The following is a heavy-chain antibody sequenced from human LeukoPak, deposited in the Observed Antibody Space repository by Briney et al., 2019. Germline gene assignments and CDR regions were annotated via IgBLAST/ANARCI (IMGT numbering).Heavy chain of an antibody. CDR3: ARDKVGWSVPAAHNNFDY. J-gene: IGHJ4*02. CDR1: GYTFTSYG. Sequence: ASVKVSCKASGYTFTSYGISWVRQAPGQGLERMGWISAYNGNTNYAQKLQGRVTMTTDTSTSTAYMELRSLRSDDTAVYYCARDKVGWSVPAAHNNFDYWGQGTLVTVSS. V-gene: IGHV1-18*01. D-gene: IGHD2-2*01. CDR2: ISAYNGNT.